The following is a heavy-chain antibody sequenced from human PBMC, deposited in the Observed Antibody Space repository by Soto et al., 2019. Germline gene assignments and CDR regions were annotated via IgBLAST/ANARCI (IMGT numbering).Heavy chain of an antibody. D-gene: IGHD5-18*01. CDR3: ARARVGYSYDVDY. Sequence: QDPGKGLEWVAVISYDGSDKYCADSVKGRFTISRDNSKNTLYLQMNSLRAEDTAVYYCARARVGYSYDVDYWGQGTLVTVSS. J-gene: IGHJ4*02. V-gene: IGHV3-30-3*01. CDR2: ISYDGSDK.